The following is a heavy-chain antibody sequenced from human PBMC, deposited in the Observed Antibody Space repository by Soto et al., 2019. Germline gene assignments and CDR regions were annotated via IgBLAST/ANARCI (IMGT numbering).Heavy chain of an antibody. Sequence: GSLRLSCAASGFTFTRYSMNWVRQAPGKGLEWVSSISSTTNYIYYADSMKGRFTVSRDNAKNSVYPEMNSLSAEDTALYYCARESEDLTSNFDYWGQGTLVTVS. J-gene: IGHJ4*02. CDR1: GFTFTRYS. CDR3: ARESEDLTSNFDY. CDR2: ISSTTNYI. V-gene: IGHV3-21*01.